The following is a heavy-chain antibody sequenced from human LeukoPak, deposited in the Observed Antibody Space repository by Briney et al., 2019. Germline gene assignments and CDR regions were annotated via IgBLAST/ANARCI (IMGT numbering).Heavy chain of an antibody. D-gene: IGHD3-22*01. CDR1: GYTFTGYY. CDR3: ARALYYYDSSGYYHYYYYYYMDV. Sequence: ASVKVSCKASGYTFTGYYMHWVRQAPGQGLEWMGWINPNSGGTNYAQKFQGRVTMTRDTSISTAYMELSRLRSDDTAVYYCARALYYYDSSGYYHYYYYYYMDVWGKGTTVTISS. J-gene: IGHJ6*03. CDR2: INPNSGGT. V-gene: IGHV1-2*02.